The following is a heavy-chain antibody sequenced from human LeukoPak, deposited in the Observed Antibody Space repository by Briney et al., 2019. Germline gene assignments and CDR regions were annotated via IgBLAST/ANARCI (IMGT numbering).Heavy chain of an antibody. Sequence: GGSLRLSCAASGFTFSSYGMHWVRQAPGKGLEWVAVIWYDGSNKYYADSVKGRFTISRGNSKNTLYLQMNSLRAEDTAVYYCARDSVLRYFDWLFGYFDYWGQGTLVTVSS. CDR1: GFTFSSYG. D-gene: IGHD3-9*01. J-gene: IGHJ4*02. CDR2: IWYDGSNK. CDR3: ARDSVLRYFDWLFGYFDY. V-gene: IGHV3-33*01.